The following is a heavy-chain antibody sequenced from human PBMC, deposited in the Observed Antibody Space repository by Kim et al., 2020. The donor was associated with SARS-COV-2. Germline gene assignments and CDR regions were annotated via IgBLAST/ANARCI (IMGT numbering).Heavy chain of an antibody. CDR3: ARANIAARDFDY. J-gene: IGHJ4*02. V-gene: IGHV6-1*01. D-gene: IGHD6-6*01. CDR1: GDSVSSNSAA. CDR2: TYYRSKWYN. Sequence: SQTLSLTCAISGDSVSSNSAAWNRIRQSPSRGLEWLGNTYYRSKWYNYYAVSVKSRITINPDTSKNQFSLQLNSVTPEDTAVYYCARANIAARDFDYWGQGTLVTVSS.